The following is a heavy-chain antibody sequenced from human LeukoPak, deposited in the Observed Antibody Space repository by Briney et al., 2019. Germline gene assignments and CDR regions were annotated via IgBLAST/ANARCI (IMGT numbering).Heavy chain of an antibody. J-gene: IGHJ4*02. D-gene: IGHD2-21*02. V-gene: IGHV3-7*01. CDR2: INQDGSEK. Sequence: GGPLRLSCAASGFTFSTFWMSWVRQAPGKGLEWVANINQDGSEKYYVDSVKGRFTISRDNAKNSVYLQMNSLRAEDTALYYCAREVTPYYWGQGTLVTVSS. CDR3: AREVTPYY. CDR1: GFTFSTFW.